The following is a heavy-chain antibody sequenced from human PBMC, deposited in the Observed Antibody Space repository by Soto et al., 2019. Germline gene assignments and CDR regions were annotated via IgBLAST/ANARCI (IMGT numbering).Heavy chain of an antibody. CDR2: IHYTGST. D-gene: IGHD3-9*01. Sequence: SQTLSLTCTSPGCSISIYYWIWIRQPPQKQLDWIGDIHYTGSTNYHLSLNSRVTISVDTSKNQFSLMLCSVTAADTAVYYCAGVFFDLLLQTTEMKRWSYPCGQGTLVTVSS. CDR3: AGVFFDLLLQTTEMKRWSYP. CDR1: GCSISIYY. V-gene: IGHV4-59*01. J-gene: IGHJ5*02.